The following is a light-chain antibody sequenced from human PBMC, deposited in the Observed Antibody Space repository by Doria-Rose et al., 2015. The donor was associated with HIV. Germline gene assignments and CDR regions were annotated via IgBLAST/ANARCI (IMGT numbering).Light chain of an antibody. CDR2: WAS. CDR1: QSLLYTSKNY. J-gene: IGKJ3*01. Sequence: DIRVTQSPESLGMSLGERATPNCKSNQSLLYTSKNYLAWYQQKPGQPPKLLIYWASTRQSWVPARFSGSGSGTDFTLTISSLEAEDVAVYYCQQYYDTPSFGPGTTVDIK. V-gene: IGKV4-1*01. CDR3: QQYYDTPS.